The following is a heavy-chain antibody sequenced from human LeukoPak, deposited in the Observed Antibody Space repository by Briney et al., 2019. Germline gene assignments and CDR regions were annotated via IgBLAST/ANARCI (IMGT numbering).Heavy chain of an antibody. Sequence: ASVTVSCKASGYTFTSYSISWVRQAPGQGLEWMGWISAYNGNTNYAQKLQGRVTMTTDTSTSTAYMELRSLRSDDTAVYYCARDGGYYDSSGYYVSEFDYWGQGTLVTVSS. D-gene: IGHD3-22*01. J-gene: IGHJ4*02. CDR2: ISAYNGNT. CDR1: GYTFTSYS. CDR3: ARDGGYYDSSGYYVSEFDY. V-gene: IGHV1-18*01.